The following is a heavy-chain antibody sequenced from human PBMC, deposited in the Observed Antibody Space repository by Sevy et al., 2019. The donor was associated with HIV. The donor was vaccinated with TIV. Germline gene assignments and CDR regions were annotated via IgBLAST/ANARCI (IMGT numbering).Heavy chain of an antibody. J-gene: IGHJ3*02. CDR1: GFTFSSHD. CDR3: ARDLRSNFFDAFDI. D-gene: IGHD3-3*01. V-gene: IGHV3-23*01. CDR2: IRGAGGSK. Sequence: GGSLRLSCAVSGFTFSSHDMTWVRQAPGKGLEWVSGIRGAGGSKWYADSVKGRFAISRDNAKNTLYLQMNTLRTEDTAMYYCARDLRSNFFDAFDIWGLGTMVTVSS.